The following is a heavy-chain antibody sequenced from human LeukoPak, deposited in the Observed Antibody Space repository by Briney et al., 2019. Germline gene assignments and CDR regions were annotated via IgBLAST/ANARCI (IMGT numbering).Heavy chain of an antibody. CDR3: ARAPGVITIFGVVIKGDFDY. J-gene: IGHJ4*02. Sequence: ASVKVSCKASGYTFTGYYMHWVRQAPGQGLEWMGWINPNSGGTNYAQKLQGRVTMTTDTSTSTAYMELRSLRSDDTAVYYCARAPGVITIFGVVIKGDFDYWGQGTLVTVSS. CDR1: GYTFTGYY. V-gene: IGHV1-2*02. D-gene: IGHD3-3*01. CDR2: INPNSGGT.